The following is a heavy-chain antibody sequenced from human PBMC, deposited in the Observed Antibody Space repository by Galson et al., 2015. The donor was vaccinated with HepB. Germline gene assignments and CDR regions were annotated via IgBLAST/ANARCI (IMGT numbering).Heavy chain of an antibody. J-gene: IGHJ6*02. CDR3: AREGAEQQLDYGYYYYGMDV. CDR2: IIPIFGIA. Sequence: SVKVSCKASGGTFSSYAISWVRQAPGQGLEWMGGIIPIFGIANYAQKFQGRVTITADKSTSTAYMELSSLRSEDTAVYYCAREGAEQQLDYGYYYYGMDVWGQGTTVTVSS. D-gene: IGHD6-13*01. V-gene: IGHV1-69*10. CDR1: GGTFSSYA.